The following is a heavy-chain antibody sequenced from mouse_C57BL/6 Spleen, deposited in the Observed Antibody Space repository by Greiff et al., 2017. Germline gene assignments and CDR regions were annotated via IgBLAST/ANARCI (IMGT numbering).Heavy chain of an antibody. Sequence: QVQLQQSGPELVKPGASVKISCTASGYAFSSSWMNWVKQRPGKGLEWIGRIYPGDGDTNYNGKFKGKATLTADKSSSTAYMQLSSLTSEDSAVYFCARGELTEDYWGQGTTLTVSS. J-gene: IGHJ2*01. CDR1: GYAFSSSW. CDR3: ARGELTEDY. V-gene: IGHV1-82*01. CDR2: IYPGDGDT. D-gene: IGHD4-1*01.